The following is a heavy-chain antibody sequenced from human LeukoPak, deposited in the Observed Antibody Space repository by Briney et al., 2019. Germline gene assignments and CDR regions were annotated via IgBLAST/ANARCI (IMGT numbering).Heavy chain of an antibody. J-gene: IGHJ4*02. CDR3: ARALVRRPYDFWN. V-gene: IGHV4-59*01. Sequence: PSETLSLTCTVSGGSISSYYWSWIRQPPGKGLEWIGYIYYSGSNNYNPSLKSRVTISVDTSKNQFSLKLSSVTAADTAVYYCARALVRRPYDFWNWGQGTLVTVSS. D-gene: IGHD3-3*01. CDR1: GGSISSYY. CDR2: IYYSGSN.